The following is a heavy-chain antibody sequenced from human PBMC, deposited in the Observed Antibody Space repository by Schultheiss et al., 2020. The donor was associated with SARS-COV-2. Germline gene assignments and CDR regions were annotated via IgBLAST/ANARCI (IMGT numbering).Heavy chain of an antibody. CDR3: ARGAKYGSGRFDP. J-gene: IGHJ5*02. D-gene: IGHD3-10*01. CDR2: IPHSGSP. V-gene: IGHV4-34*01. Sequence: SETLSLTCAVYGGSFSGYFWTWIRQPPGKGLEWIGNIPHSGSPYYNPSLRSRVTISVDTSKNQFSLKLSSVTAADTAVYYCARGAKYGSGRFDPWGQGTLVTVSS. CDR1: GGSFSGYF.